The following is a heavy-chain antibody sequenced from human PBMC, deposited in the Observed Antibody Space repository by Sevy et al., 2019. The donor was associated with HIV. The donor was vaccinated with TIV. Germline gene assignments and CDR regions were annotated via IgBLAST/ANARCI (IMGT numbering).Heavy chain of an antibody. CDR2: IKEDGSAE. D-gene: IGHD5-18*01. CDR1: GFTFSIYW. V-gene: IGHV3-7*01. CDR3: ARDSPGYGAYDY. Sequence: GGSLGLSCAASGFTFSIYWMTWVRQAPGKGLEWVANIKEDGSAEYYVDSVKGRFTISRDNAKNSLFLQLNSLRVEDTAMYYCARDSPGYGAYDYLGQGTLVTVSS. J-gene: IGHJ4*02.